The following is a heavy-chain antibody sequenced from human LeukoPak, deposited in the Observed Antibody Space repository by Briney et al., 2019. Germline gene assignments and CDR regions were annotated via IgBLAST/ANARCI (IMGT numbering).Heavy chain of an antibody. CDR2: IYYSGST. D-gene: IGHD3-22*01. V-gene: IGHV4-59*01. CDR3: ARERLVSAPFDY. J-gene: IGHJ4*02. CDR1: GGSISSYY. Sequence: SETLSLTCTVSGGSISSYYWSWIRQPPGKGLEWIGYIYYSGSTNYNPSLKSRVTISVDTSKNQFSLKPSSVTAADTAVYYCARERLVSAPFDYWGQGTLVTVSS.